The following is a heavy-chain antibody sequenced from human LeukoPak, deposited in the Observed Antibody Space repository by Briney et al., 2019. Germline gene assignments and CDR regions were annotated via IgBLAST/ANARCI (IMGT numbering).Heavy chain of an antibody. CDR2: IDNHNGNT. V-gene: IGHV1-18*01. Sequence: ASVKVSCKASGYSFSTFGTGWLRQAPGQGPEWMGWIDNHNGNTDYAQKVQGRVSTTSDTSTNTAYMELRSLRSDDTAVYYCARSGDGRWFDPWGQGTPVIVSS. CDR3: ARSGDGRWFDP. J-gene: IGHJ5*02. D-gene: IGHD2-21*02. CDR1: GYSFSTFG.